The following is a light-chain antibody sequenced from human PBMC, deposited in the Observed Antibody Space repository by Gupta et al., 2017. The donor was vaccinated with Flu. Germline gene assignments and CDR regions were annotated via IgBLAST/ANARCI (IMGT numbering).Light chain of an antibody. Sequence: QPALTQPASVSGSPGQSLTISCTGTSSDFGGYNFVSWYQQHPGEAPKLLIYEVTYRPSGVSERFSGSKSGNTASLTISGLQIEDEADYYCCSYMGDRTAYVFGSGTKVTVL. CDR3: CSYMGDRTAYV. CDR1: SSDFGGYNF. CDR2: EVT. J-gene: IGLJ1*01. V-gene: IGLV2-14*03.